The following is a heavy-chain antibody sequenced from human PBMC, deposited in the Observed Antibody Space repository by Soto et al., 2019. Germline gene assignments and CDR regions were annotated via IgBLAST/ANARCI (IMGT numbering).Heavy chain of an antibody. D-gene: IGHD2-2*01. Sequence: SETLSLTCTVSGGSISSGGYYWSWIRQHPGKGLEWIGYIYYSGSTYYNPSLKSRVTISVDTSKNQFSLKLSSVTAADTAVYYCASVRCRSPSRYSAREGCYDTWGQGTLVTVSS. CDR3: ASVRCRSPSRYSAREGCYDT. V-gene: IGHV4-31*03. CDR2: IYYSGST. CDR1: GGSISSGGYY. J-gene: IGHJ5*02.